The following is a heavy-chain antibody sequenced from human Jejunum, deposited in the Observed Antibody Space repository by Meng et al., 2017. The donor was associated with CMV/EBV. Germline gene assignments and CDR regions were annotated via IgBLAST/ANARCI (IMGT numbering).Heavy chain of an antibody. CDR1: GGSIGSGEYY. CDR2: IHDTGST. J-gene: IGHJ4*02. Sequence: VLRKGSGQGLGKPSQTLSLTCSVSGGSIGSGEYYWSWIRQPPGKGLEWIGYIHDTGSTSHNPSLKSRVDISLGTSKNQFSLTLNSVTAEDTAVYFCARGSIFVSFDSWGQGTLVTVSS. CDR3: ARGSIFVSFDS. V-gene: IGHV4-30-4*08. D-gene: IGHD3-3*01.